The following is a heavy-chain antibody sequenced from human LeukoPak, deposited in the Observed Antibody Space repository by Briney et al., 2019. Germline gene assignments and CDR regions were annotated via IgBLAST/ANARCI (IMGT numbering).Heavy chain of an antibody. D-gene: IGHD2-2*01. CDR1: GSPSSNYW. Sequence: PRGSRTPSCAASGSPSSNYWMHWVRQPPGKGRVWVSRINTVGTSTSYADSVKGRLTISRDQAKNTPYLQLNSLRAEDTAVYYCARGSLDCSSTSCYGYYYYYYMDVWGKGTTVTVSS. V-gene: IGHV3-74*01. J-gene: IGHJ6*03. CDR2: INTVGTST. CDR3: ARGSLDCSSTSCYGYYYYYYMDV.